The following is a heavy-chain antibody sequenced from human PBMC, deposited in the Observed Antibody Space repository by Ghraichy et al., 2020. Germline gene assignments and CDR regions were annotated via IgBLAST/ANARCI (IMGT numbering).Heavy chain of an antibody. CDR1: GGTFSSYA. J-gene: IGHJ6*02. V-gene: IGHV1-69*01. D-gene: IGHD3-10*01. CDR3: ARKGSGSYYRENYYGMDV. CDR2: IIPIFGTA. Sequence: VKVSCKASGGTFSSYAISWVRQAPGQGLEWMGGIIPIFGTANYAQKFQGRVTITADESTSTAYMELSSLRSEDTAVYYCARKGSGSYYRENYYGMDVWGQGTTVTVSS.